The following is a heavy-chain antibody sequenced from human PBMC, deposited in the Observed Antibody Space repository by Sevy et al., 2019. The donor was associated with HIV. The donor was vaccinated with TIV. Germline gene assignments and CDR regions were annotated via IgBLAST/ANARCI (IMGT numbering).Heavy chain of an antibody. D-gene: IGHD3-22*01. J-gene: IGHJ4*02. Sequence: GGSLRLSCAASGFTFSSYAMHWVREAPGKGPEWVAVISYDGSNKYYADSVKGRFTISRDNSKNTLYLQMNSLRAEDTAVYYCARVNSGIVVVISPQYYFDYWGQGTLVTVSS. V-gene: IGHV3-30-3*01. CDR3: ARVNSGIVVVISPQYYFDY. CDR2: ISYDGSNK. CDR1: GFTFSSYA.